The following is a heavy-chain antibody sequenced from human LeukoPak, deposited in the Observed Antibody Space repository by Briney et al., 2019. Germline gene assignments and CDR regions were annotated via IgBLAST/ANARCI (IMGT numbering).Heavy chain of an antibody. J-gene: IGHJ4*02. CDR2: VTPSGGNT. CDR1: GFTFSSYG. D-gene: IGHD3-10*01. Sequence: GSLRLSCAASGFTFSSYGMHWVRQAPGQGPEWMGIVTPSGGNTNYAQKFQGRVTMTRDTSTSTVYLELSSLRSEDTAVYYCVREFSGGLFDYWGQGTLVTVSS. V-gene: IGHV1-46*01. CDR3: VREFSGGLFDY.